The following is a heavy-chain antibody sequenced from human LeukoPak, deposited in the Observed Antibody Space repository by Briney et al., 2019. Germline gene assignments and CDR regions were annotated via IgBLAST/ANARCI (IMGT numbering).Heavy chain of an antibody. CDR2: ISWNSGSI. CDR1: GFTFDDYA. Sequence: GGSLRLSCAASGFTFDDYAMHWVRQAPGKGLEWVSGISWNSGSIGYADSVKGRFTISRDNAKNSLYLQMNSLRAEDTALYHCAKDTSAYSYDAFDYWGQGTLVTVSS. D-gene: IGHD5-18*01. V-gene: IGHV3-9*01. CDR3: AKDTSAYSYDAFDY. J-gene: IGHJ4*02.